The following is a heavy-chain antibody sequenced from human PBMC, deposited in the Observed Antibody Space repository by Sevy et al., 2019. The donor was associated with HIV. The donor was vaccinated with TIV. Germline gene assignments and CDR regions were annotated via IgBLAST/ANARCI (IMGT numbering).Heavy chain of an antibody. Sequence: SETLSLTCTVSGGSISSDYWSWIQQPPGKELEWIGYIYYSGSTNYNPSLKSRVTISVDTSKNQFSLKLSSVTAADTAVYYCAMSSNYYGSGSYYYWGQGTLVTVSS. CDR1: GGSISSDY. CDR3: AMSSNYYGSGSYYY. D-gene: IGHD3-10*01. CDR2: IYYSGST. V-gene: IGHV4-59*01. J-gene: IGHJ4*02.